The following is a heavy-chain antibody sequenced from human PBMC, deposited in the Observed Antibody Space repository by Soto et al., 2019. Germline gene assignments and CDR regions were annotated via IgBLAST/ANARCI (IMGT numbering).Heavy chain of an antibody. V-gene: IGHV1-69*01. CDR3: ARDTAVVSGTYYYGMDV. Sequence: QVQLVQSGAEVKKPGSSVKVSCKASGGTFSSYAISWVRQAPGQGLEWMGGIIPIFGTANYAQKFQGRVTITADESTSTAYMELSSLRSEDTAVYYCARDTAVVSGTYYYGMDVWGQGTTVTVSS. J-gene: IGHJ6*02. CDR2: IIPIFGTA. D-gene: IGHD2-21*02. CDR1: GGTFSSYA.